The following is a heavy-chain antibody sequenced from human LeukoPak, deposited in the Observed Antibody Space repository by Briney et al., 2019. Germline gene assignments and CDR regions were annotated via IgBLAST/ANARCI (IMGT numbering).Heavy chain of an antibody. J-gene: IGHJ4*02. CDR1: GFTFSSYA. Sequence: GGSLRLSCTASGFTFSSYAMSWVRQAPGKGLDWVSAISGTGGTTYYADSVKGRFTISRDNSKNTLYLQMNSLRAEDTAIYYCAKDLRGSPPEHEWGQGTLVTVSS. V-gene: IGHV3-23*01. CDR2: ISGTGGTT. CDR3: AKDLRGSPPEHE. D-gene: IGHD1/OR15-1a*01.